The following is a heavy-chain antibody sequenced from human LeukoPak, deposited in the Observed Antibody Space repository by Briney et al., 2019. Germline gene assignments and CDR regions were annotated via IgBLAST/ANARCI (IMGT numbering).Heavy chain of an antibody. CDR2: ISSSGSTI. CDR3: ARDAAGLDY. CDR1: GFTFSSYE. J-gene: IGHJ4*01. Sequence: GGSLRLSCAASGFTFSSYEMNWVRQAPGKGLEWVSYISSSGSTIYYADSVKGRFTISRDNAKNTLYLQMNSLRAEDTAVYYCARDAAGLDYWGHGTLVTVSS. V-gene: IGHV3-48*03. D-gene: IGHD2-15*01.